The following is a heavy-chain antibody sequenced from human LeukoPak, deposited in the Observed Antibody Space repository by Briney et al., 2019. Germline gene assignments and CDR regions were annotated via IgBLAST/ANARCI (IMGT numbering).Heavy chain of an antibody. CDR1: GFTFSGSA. V-gene: IGHV3-73*01. CDR2: IRSKANSYAT. D-gene: IGHD1-26*01. Sequence: GGSLTLSCAASGFTFSGSAMHWVRQASGKGLEWVGRIRSKANSYATAYAASVKGRFTISRDDSKNTAYLQMNSLKTEDTAVYYCTTSGSYYVMQSEMFEYWGQGTRVTVSS. CDR3: TTSGSYYVMQSEMFEY. J-gene: IGHJ4*02.